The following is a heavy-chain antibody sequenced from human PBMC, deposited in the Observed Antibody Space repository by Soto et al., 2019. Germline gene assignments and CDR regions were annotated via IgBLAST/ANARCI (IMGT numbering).Heavy chain of an antibody. CDR1: GGSISSGDYY. CDR3: ARVGGGNSGSPHFDY. CDR2: IYYSGST. D-gene: IGHD2-21*02. Sequence: QVQLQESGPGLVKPSQTLSLTCTVSGGSISSGDYYWSWIRQPPGKGLEWIGYIYYSGSTYYNPSLMSRVTISVDTSKNQFSLKLSSVTAADTAVYYCARVGGGNSGSPHFDYWGQGTLVTVSS. V-gene: IGHV4-30-4*01. J-gene: IGHJ4*02.